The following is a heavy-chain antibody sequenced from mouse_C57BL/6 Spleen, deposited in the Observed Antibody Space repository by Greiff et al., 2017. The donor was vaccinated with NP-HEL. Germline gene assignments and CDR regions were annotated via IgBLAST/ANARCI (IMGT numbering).Heavy chain of an antibody. CDR2: IRNKANGYTT. J-gene: IGHJ3*01. Sequence: EVQLVESGGGLVQPGGSLSLSCAASGFTFTDYYMSWVRQPPGKALEWLGFIRNKANGYTTEYSASVKGRFTISRDNSQSILYRQMNALRAEDSATDYCARAPHDGSSQAWFAYWGQGTLVTVSA. CDR3: ARAPHDGSSQAWFAY. D-gene: IGHD1-1*01. CDR1: GFTFTDYY. V-gene: IGHV7-3*01.